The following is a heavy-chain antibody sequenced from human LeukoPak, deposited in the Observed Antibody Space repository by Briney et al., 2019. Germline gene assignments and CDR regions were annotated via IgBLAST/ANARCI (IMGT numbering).Heavy chain of an antibody. CDR3: ARDGGDYGDLLGWFDP. V-gene: IGHV4-34*01. Sequence: SETLSLTCAVYGGSFSGYYWSWIRQPPGKGLEWIGEINHSGGTKYNPSLKSRVTISVDTSKNQFSLKLSSVTAADTAVYYCARDGGDYGDLLGWFDPWGQGTLVTVSS. J-gene: IGHJ5*02. D-gene: IGHD4-17*01. CDR1: GGSFSGYY. CDR2: INHSGGT.